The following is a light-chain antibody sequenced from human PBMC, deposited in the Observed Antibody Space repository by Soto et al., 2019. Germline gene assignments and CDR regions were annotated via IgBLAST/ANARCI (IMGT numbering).Light chain of an antibody. J-gene: IGKJ4*01. CDR2: AAS. CDR3: KQANSFPLT. Sequence: DIQITQSPSSVSASVGYKVNVTCTSSQDIGSWLAWFQQKPGRAPKLLIYAASSLQSGVPSRFSGSGSGADFTLTISSLQPEDFATYYCKQANSFPLTFGGGTKVDIK. V-gene: IGKV1-12*01. CDR1: QDIGSW.